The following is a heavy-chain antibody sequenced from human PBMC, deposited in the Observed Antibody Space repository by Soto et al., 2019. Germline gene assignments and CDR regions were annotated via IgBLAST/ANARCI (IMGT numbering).Heavy chain of an antibody. CDR3: ARNGVEFFYFDY. Sequence: SETLSLTCSVSGGSISSGGYYWNWIRQHPGKGLEWIGYIYYSGSTYYNPSLKSRVTMSLDTSENQFSLKLRSVTAEDTAVYYCARNGVEFFYFDYWGQGTLVTVSS. V-gene: IGHV4-31*03. D-gene: IGHD4-17*01. CDR2: IYYSGST. CDR1: GGSISSGGYY. J-gene: IGHJ4*02.